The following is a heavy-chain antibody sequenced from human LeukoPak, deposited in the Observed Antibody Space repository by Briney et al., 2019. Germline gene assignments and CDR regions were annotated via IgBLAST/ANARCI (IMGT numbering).Heavy chain of an antibody. CDR2: IYYSGST. Sequence: PSETLSLTCTVSGGAISSYYWSWLRQPPGKGLEWIGYIYYSGSTNYNPSLKSRVTISVDTSKNQFSLKLSSVTAADTAVYYCARSHNVHFDYWGQGTLLTV. V-gene: IGHV4-59*01. CDR1: GGAISSYY. D-gene: IGHD5-24*01. J-gene: IGHJ4*02. CDR3: ARSHNVHFDY.